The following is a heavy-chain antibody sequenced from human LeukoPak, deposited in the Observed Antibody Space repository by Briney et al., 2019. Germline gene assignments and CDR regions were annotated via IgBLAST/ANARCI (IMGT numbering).Heavy chain of an antibody. V-gene: IGHV4-4*07. CDR1: GGSISSYD. J-gene: IGHJ4*02. Sequence: KSSETLSLTCTVSGGSISSYDWSWIRQPAGKGLEWIGRIYTRGSTNYNPSLKSRVSMSVDTSKKQFSLKLSSVTAADTAVYYCATGLVYGDYVFDYWGQGTLVTVSS. CDR3: ATGLVYGDYVFDY. CDR2: IYTRGST. D-gene: IGHD4-17*01.